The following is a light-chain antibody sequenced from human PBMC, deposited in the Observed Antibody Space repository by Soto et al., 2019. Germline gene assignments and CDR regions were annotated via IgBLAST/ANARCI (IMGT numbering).Light chain of an antibody. V-gene: IGLV2-14*02. CDR2: EGT. J-gene: IGLJ2*01. CDR1: SSDVGSYDL. Sequence: QSVLTQPASVSGPPGQSIVISCNGSSSDVGSYDLVSWYLQYPGKAPKVIIFEGTKRPSGVSDRFSGSKSGNTASLTISGLQTEDEADYYCSSFSSSSTYVIFGGGTKLTVL. CDR3: SSFSSSSTYVI.